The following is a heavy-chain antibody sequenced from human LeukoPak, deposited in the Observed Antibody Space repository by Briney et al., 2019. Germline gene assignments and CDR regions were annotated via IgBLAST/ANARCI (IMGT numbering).Heavy chain of an antibody. CDR2: ISASGGST. D-gene: IGHD1-14*01. V-gene: IGHV3-23*01. J-gene: IGHJ5*02. CDR1: GFTFSSYD. Sequence: PGGSLRLSCVDSGFTFSSYDMGWVRQIPGKGLEWVSAISASGGSTYYADSVKGRFTISRDYSKSTLYLQMNSLRAEDTAIFYCARDLNRNWFDPWGQGTLVTVSS. CDR3: ARDLNRNWFDP.